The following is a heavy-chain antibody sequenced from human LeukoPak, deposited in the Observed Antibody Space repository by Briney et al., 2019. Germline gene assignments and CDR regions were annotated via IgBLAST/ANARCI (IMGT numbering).Heavy chain of an antibody. CDR3: ARTSPRCPNGVCTAYNWFDS. Sequence: PSETLSLTCTVSGGSISSSSYYWGWIRQPPGKGLEWIGSIYYSGSTYYNPSLKSRVTISVDTSKNQFSLNLNSVTAADTAVYYCARTSPRCPNGVCTAYNWFDSWGQGALVTVSS. D-gene: IGHD2-8*01. CDR1: GGSISSSSYY. CDR2: IYYSGST. V-gene: IGHV4-39*01. J-gene: IGHJ5*01.